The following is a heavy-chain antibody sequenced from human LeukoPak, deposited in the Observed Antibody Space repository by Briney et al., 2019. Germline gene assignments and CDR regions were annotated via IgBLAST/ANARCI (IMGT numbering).Heavy chain of an antibody. V-gene: IGHV4-39*01. D-gene: IGHD2-15*01. CDR2: IYHSGST. J-gene: IGHJ4*02. CDR3: ARRSEFDNTHYHYFDY. CDR1: GGSIDSGSYY. Sequence: PSETLSLTCTVSGGSIDSGSYYWDWIRQAPGKGLEWIGTIYHSGSTEYNPSLKSRVAIFVDTSKNQFSLILQSVAAADTAVYYCARRSEFDNTHYHYFDYWGQGALVTVSS.